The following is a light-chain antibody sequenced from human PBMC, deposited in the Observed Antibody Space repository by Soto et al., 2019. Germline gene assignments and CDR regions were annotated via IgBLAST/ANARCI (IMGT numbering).Light chain of an antibody. CDR1: QSIRSW. CDR3: QHYNSYSEA. V-gene: IGKV1-5*03. Sequence: DIQMTQSPSTLTASVGDRVTITCRDSQSIRSWLEWYPQTPGKAPKIXIYKASPLTSGVPSLFSCSGAGPDFTRTISSLQPDDFETYYCQHYNSYSEAFGQGTKVDIK. CDR2: KAS. J-gene: IGKJ1*01.